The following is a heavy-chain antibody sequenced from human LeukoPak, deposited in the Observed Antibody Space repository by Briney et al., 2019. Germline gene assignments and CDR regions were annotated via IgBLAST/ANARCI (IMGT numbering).Heavy chain of an antibody. CDR2: IYYSGST. D-gene: IGHD3-22*01. V-gene: IGHV4-59*01. J-gene: IGHJ3*02. CDR1: GGSISSYY. Sequence: SETLSLTCSVSGGSISSYYWSWIRQPPGKGLEWMGYIYYSGSTNYNPSLKSRVTISVDTSKNQFSLKLSSVTAADTAVYYCAREAQYYDSSGSPNAFDIWGQGTMVTVSS. CDR3: AREAQYYDSSGSPNAFDI.